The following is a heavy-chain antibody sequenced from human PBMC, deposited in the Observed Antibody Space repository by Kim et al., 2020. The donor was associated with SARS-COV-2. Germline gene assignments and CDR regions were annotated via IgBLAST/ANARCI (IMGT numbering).Heavy chain of an antibody. CDR3: ARDKGYYDSSGYYYYFHY. D-gene: IGHD3-22*01. Sequence: KSRVTISVDTSKNQFSLKLSSVTAADTAVYYCARDKGYYDSSGYYYYFHYWGQGTLVTVSS. V-gene: IGHV4-59*01. J-gene: IGHJ4*02.